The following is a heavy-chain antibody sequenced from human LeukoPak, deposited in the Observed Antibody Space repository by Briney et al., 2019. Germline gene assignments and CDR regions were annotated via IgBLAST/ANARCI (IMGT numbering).Heavy chain of an antibody. CDR2: IYYSGST. V-gene: IGHV4-59*01. Sequence: SETLSLTCTVSGGSISSYYWSWIRQPPGKGLEWIGYIYYSGSTNYNPSLKSRVTISVDTSKNQFSLKLSSVTAADTAVYYCARGAYDSSGYYHAHAFDIWGQGTMVTVSS. CDR1: GGSISSYY. J-gene: IGHJ3*02. CDR3: ARGAYDSSGYYHAHAFDI. D-gene: IGHD3-22*01.